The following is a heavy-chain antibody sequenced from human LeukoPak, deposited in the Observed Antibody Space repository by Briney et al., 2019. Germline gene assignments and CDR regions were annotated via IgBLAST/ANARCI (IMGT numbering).Heavy chain of an antibody. Sequence: PSGTLSLTCAVSGGSISSSNWWSWVRQPPGKGLEWIGEIYHSGSTNYNPSLKSRVTISVDKSKNQFSLKLSSVTAADTAVYYCARDGTYYYGSGLFDYWGQGTLVTVSS. D-gene: IGHD3-10*01. J-gene: IGHJ4*02. V-gene: IGHV4-4*02. CDR3: ARDGTYYYGSGLFDY. CDR2: IYHSGST. CDR1: GGSISSSNW.